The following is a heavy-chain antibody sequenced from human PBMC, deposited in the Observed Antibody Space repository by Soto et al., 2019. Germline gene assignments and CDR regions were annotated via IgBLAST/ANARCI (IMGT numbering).Heavy chain of an antibody. J-gene: IGHJ5*02. Sequence: GASVKVSCKVSGYTLTELSMHWVRQAPGKGLEWMGGFDPEDGETIYAQKFQGRVTMTEDTSTDTAYMELSSLRSEDTAVYYCATLPYCSSTSCPWGQGTLVTVSS. CDR2: FDPEDGET. V-gene: IGHV1-24*01. CDR3: ATLPYCSSTSCP. D-gene: IGHD2-2*01. CDR1: GYTLTELS.